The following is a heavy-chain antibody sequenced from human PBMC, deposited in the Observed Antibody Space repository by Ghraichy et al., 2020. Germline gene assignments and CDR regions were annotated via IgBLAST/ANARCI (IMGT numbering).Heavy chain of an antibody. D-gene: IGHD5-18*01. J-gene: IGHJ5*02. CDR1: GGSISSYY. Sequence: SETLSLTCTVSGGSISSYYWSWIRQPPGKGLEWIGYIYYSGSTNYNPSLKSRVTISVDTSKNQFSLKLSSVTAADTAVYYCARGAQGYSYGLRRPRGWFDPWGQGTLVTVSS. CDR3: ARGAQGYSYGLRRPRGWFDP. V-gene: IGHV4-59*12. CDR2: IYYSGST.